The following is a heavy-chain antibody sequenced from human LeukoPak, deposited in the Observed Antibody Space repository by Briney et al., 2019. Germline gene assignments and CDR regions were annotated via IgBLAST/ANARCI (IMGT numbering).Heavy chain of an antibody. CDR2: ISHAGDT. CDR1: GYSITRGYN. CDR3: GRGEVGEFDH. Sequence: SETLSLTRTVSGYSITRGYNWGWVRQSPGKGLEWIASISHAGDTYYNPSLKSRVTMSVDTSKNHISLNLASVTAPDTAVYFCGRGEVGEFDHWGQGTLVTVSS. V-gene: IGHV4-38-2*02. D-gene: IGHD1-26*01. J-gene: IGHJ4*02.